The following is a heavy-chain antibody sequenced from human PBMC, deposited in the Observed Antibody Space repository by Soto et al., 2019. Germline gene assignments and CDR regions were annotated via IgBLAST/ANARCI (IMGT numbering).Heavy chain of an antibody. D-gene: IGHD2-15*01. Sequence: GVSVKVSSKASGDTRTDFSMHWVRQAPGQRPEWMGWLSVGNGDTKYSQKFQGRVTITRDTSARTAYMELSNLRSEDTAVYCCATSEGACGGGSCYNYFDYYGMDVWGRGSTVTVSS. J-gene: IGHJ6*02. CDR3: ATSEGACGGGSCYNYFDYYGMDV. CDR1: GDTRTDFS. CDR2: LSVGNGDT. V-gene: IGHV1-3*01.